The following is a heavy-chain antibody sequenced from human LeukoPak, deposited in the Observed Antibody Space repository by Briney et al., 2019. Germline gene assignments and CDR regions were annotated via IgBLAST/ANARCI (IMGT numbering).Heavy chain of an antibody. V-gene: IGHV1-18*01. CDR1: GYTFTSYG. Sequence: ASVKVSCKASGYTFTSYGISWVRQAPGQGLEWMGWISAYNGNTNYAQKLQGRVTMATDTSTSTAYMELRSLRSDDTAVYYCARDESPYSSSWYNWFDPWGQGTLVTVSS. CDR2: ISAYNGNT. J-gene: IGHJ5*02. CDR3: ARDESPYSSSWYNWFDP. D-gene: IGHD6-13*01.